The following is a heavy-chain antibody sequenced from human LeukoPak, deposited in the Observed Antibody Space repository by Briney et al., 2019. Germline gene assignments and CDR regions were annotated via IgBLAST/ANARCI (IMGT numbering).Heavy chain of an antibody. CDR3: ARRGRTTVTTNWFDP. Sequence: GESLKISCKGSGYSFNSYWIGWVRQMPGKGLKWMGIIYPGDSDARYSPSFQGQVTISADKSISTAYLQWSSLRASDTAIYYCARRGRTTVTTNWFDPWGQGTLVTVSS. J-gene: IGHJ5*02. CDR1: GYSFNSYW. V-gene: IGHV5-51*01. D-gene: IGHD4-17*01. CDR2: IYPGDSDA.